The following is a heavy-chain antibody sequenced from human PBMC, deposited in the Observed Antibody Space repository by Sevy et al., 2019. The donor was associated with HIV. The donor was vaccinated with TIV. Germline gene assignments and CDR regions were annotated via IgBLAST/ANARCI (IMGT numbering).Heavy chain of an antibody. D-gene: IGHD2-2*01. CDR2: IIPMFGKV. CDR1: GGTFSSYA. V-gene: IGHV1-69*13. J-gene: IGHJ6*02. Sequence: ASVKVSCKDSGGTFSSYAISWVRQAPGQGLEWMGGIIPMFGKVNYAQNFQGRVTITADEFTTTAYMELGSLTSEDKGVFFCARGTSSCISLRCPGYQYFGMDVWGQGTKVTVSS. CDR3: ARGTSSCISLRCPGYQYFGMDV.